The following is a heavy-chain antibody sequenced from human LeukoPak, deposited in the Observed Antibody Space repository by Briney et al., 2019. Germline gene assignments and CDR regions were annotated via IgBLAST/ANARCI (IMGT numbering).Heavy chain of an antibody. CDR1: GYTFTGYT. V-gene: IGHV1-2*02. CDR2: INPNNGGT. J-gene: IGHJ4*02. Sequence: ASVKVSCKASGYTFTGYTIHWARQAPGQGLEWMGWINPNNGGTKYAQKFQGRVTMTRDTSINTAYTELNSLRSDDTAVYYCGRGGYFDYWGQGNLVTVSS. CDR3: GRGGYFDY.